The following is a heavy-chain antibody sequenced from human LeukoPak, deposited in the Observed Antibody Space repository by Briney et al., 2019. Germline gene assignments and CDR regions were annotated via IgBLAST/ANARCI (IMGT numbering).Heavy chain of an antibody. D-gene: IGHD1-26*01. J-gene: IGHJ4*02. CDR3: AKEEWDSSLGYFEY. CDR2: VGGSGKT. CDR1: GFIFSNYA. V-gene: IGHV3-23*01. Sequence: GGSLRLSCAASGFIFSNYAMSWVRRAPGKGLEWVSAVGGSGKTYYADSVKGRFTISRDNSKNTVYLQMNNLRAEDTAVYYCAKEEWDSSLGYFEYWGQGALVTVSS.